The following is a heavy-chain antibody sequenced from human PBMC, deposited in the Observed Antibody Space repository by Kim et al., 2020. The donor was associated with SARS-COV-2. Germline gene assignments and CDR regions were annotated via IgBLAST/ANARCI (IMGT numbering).Heavy chain of an antibody. CDR1: GGSISSYY. CDR3: ARDGMVPYYFDY. Sequence: SETLSLTCTVSGGSISSYYWSWIRQPPGKGLEWIGYIYYSGSTNYNPSLKSRVTISVDTSKNQFSLKLSSVTAADTAVYYCARDGMVPYYFDYWGQGTLV. D-gene: IGHD3-10*01. V-gene: IGHV4-59*01. J-gene: IGHJ4*02. CDR2: IYYSGST.